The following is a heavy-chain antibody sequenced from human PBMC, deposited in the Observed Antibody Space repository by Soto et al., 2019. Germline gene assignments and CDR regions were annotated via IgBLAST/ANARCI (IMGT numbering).Heavy chain of an antibody. D-gene: IGHD3-3*02. J-gene: IGHJ5*02. CDR2: IYYCGST. Sequence: SATLSLTCPVPGCSVSSSSYYWGWIRQPPGKGLEWIGSIYYCGSTYYNPSLKSRVTISVDTSQNQFSLKLSSVTAADTAVYYCASPKIAFYNWFDPWGQGTLVTVS. CDR1: GCSVSSSSYY. CDR3: ASPKIAFYNWFDP. V-gene: IGHV4-39*01.